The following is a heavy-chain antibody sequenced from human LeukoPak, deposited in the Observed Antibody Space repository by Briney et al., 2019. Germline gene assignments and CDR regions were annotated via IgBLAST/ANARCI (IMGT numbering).Heavy chain of an antibody. CDR1: GFSFSSYA. CDR3: ARDATIYIDY. Sequence: GGSLRLSCAASGFSFSSYAMHWVRQAPGKGLEWVAVISYDGSSKYYADSVKGRFTISRDNSKNTLFLQMNSLRAEDTAVYYCARDATIYIDYWGQGTLVTVSS. D-gene: IGHD2-2*02. CDR2: ISYDGSSK. V-gene: IGHV3-30*04. J-gene: IGHJ4*02.